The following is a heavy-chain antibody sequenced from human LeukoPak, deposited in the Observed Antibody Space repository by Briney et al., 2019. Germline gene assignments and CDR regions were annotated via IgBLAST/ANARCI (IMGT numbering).Heavy chain of an antibody. CDR2: ISVSVGSA. J-gene: IGHJ6*02. D-gene: IGHD3-16*02. CDR1: GFTFSDYA. V-gene: IGHV3-23*01. Sequence: GGSLRLSCVVSGFTFSDYAITWVRQAPGKGLEWVSSISVSVGSAYYADSVSGRFTNSSDTSKNTLSLTTGGLRAEDTAVYYCAKEQGGVYDFAWGSYRSGEYGMDVWGQGTTVTVS. CDR3: AKEQGGVYDFAWGSYRSGEYGMDV.